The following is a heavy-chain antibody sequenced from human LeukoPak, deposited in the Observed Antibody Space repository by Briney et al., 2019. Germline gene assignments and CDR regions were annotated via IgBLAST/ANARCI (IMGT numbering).Heavy chain of an antibody. V-gene: IGHV4-59*08. J-gene: IGHJ6*03. Sequence: SETLSLTCTVSGGSISSYYWSWIRQPPGKGLEWIGYIYYSGSTNYNPSLKSRVTISVDTSKNQFSLKLSSVTAADTAVYYCARVPQGGSSTEYYYYYMDVWGKGTTVTVSS. CDR2: IYYSGST. CDR1: GGSISSYY. D-gene: IGHD6-13*01. CDR3: ARVPQGGSSTEYYYYYMDV.